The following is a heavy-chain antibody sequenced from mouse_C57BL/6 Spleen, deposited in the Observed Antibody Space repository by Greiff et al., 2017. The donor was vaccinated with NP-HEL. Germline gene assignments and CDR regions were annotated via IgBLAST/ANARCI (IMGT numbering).Heavy chain of an antibody. D-gene: IGHD2-5*01. Sequence: VQLVESGGGLVQPGGSLKLSCAASGFTFSDYYMYWVRQTPEKRLEWVAYISNGGGSTYYPDTVKGRFTISRDNAKNTLYLQMSRLKSEDTAMYYCARHYSNWYFDVWGTGTTVTVSS. J-gene: IGHJ1*03. V-gene: IGHV5-12*01. CDR3: ARHYSNWYFDV. CDR2: ISNGGGST. CDR1: GFTFSDYY.